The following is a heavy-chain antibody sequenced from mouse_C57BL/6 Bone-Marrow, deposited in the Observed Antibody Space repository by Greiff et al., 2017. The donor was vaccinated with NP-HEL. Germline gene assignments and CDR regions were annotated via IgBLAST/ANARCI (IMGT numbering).Heavy chain of an antibody. J-gene: IGHJ4*01. CDR2: IDPSDSYT. Sequence: VQLQQPGAELVMPGASVKLSCKASGYTFTSYWMHWVKQRPGQGLEWIGEIDPSDSYTNYNQKFKGKSTLTVDKSSSTAYMQLSSLTSADSAVYDCARETGPYAMDYWGQGTSVTVSS. D-gene: IGHD4-1*01. CDR3: ARETGPYAMDY. V-gene: IGHV1-69*01. CDR1: GYTFTSYW.